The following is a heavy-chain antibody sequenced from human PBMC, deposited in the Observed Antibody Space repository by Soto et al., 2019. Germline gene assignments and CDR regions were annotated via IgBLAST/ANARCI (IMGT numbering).Heavy chain of an antibody. J-gene: IGHJ4*01. CDR3: VRDDIGVGFVY. CDR2: INIDGSDT. D-gene: IGHD1-26*01. CDR1: GFTFSNYW. V-gene: IGHV3-74*01. Sequence: GGSLRISCAASGFTFSNYWMHWVLQTPGMGLVWVSHINIDGSDTTYADSVRGRFTISRDNAKNTLYLQMNSLRAEDTAVYYWVRDDIGVGFVYWG.